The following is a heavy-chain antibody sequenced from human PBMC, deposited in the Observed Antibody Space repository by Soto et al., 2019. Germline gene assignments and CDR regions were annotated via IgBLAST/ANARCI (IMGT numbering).Heavy chain of an antibody. Sequence: GSLRLSCAASGXTFSSYAMCWVRQGPGKGLEWVAVVIIGGSTNYADYVRGRFTISRDNSKNTLSLQMNSLTAEDTAVYFCAKRRGAGGHFDYWGQGALVTVSS. V-gene: IGHV3-23*01. CDR2: VIIGGST. J-gene: IGHJ4*02. CDR3: AKRRGAGGHFDY. D-gene: IGHD2-15*01. CDR1: GXTFSSYA.